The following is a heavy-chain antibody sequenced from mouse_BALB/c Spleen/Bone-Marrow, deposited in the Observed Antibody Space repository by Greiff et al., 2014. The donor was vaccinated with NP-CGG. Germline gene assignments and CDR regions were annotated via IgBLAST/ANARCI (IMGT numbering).Heavy chain of an antibody. CDR2: ITPSNGDT. Sequence: VQLQQSGAELVKPGASVELSCKASGYTFTSYCMYWVKQRPGQGLEWIGEITPSNGDTNFNEKFKSKATLTVDKSSSTAYMQLSSLTSEDSAVYYCSREGAYWGQGTLVTVSA. CDR3: SREGAY. CDR1: GYTFTSYC. J-gene: IGHJ3*01. V-gene: IGHV1S81*02.